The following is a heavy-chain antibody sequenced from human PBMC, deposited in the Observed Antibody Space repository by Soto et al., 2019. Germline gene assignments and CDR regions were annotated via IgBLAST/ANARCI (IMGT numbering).Heavy chain of an antibody. J-gene: IGHJ6*02. D-gene: IGHD3-10*01. Sequence: EASVKVSCKASGGTFSSYAISWVRQAPGQGHEWMGGIIPIFGTANYAQKFQGRVTITADESTSTAYMELSSLRSEDTAVYYCARDPDYYGSGSYYMGPRYYGMDVWGQGTTVTVSS. V-gene: IGHV1-69*13. CDR1: GGTFSSYA. CDR2: IIPIFGTA. CDR3: ARDPDYYGSGSYYMGPRYYGMDV.